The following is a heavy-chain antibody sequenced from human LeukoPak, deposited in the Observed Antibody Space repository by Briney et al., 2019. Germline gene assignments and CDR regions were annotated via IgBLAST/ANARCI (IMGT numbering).Heavy chain of an antibody. CDR3: ARGGKLEPTAMPT. CDR2: INPDGSST. Sequence: GGSLRLSCVASGSTFRTYWMHWVRQVPGKGPVWLSRINPDGSSTTYADSVKGRFTISRDNAKNMLYLQINSLRVEDTAIYYCARGGKLEPTAMPTWGQGSLVVVSS. J-gene: IGHJ5*02. D-gene: IGHD2-2*01. CDR1: GSTFRTYW. V-gene: IGHV3-74*01.